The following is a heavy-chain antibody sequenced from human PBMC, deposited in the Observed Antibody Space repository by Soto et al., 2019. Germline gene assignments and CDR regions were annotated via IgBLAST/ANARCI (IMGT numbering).Heavy chain of an antibody. CDR1: GGTFSSYA. CDR3: ARGKGFTMVRGVIRAVYYYYGMDV. V-gene: IGHV1-69*01. Sequence: QVQLVQSGAEVKKPGSSVKVSCKASGGTFSSYAISWVRQAPGQGLEWMGGIIPIFGTANYAQKFQGRVTITADESTSTAYMELSRLRSEDTAVYYCARGKGFTMVRGVIRAVYYYYGMDVWGQGTTVTVSS. CDR2: IIPIFGTA. D-gene: IGHD3-10*01. J-gene: IGHJ6*02.